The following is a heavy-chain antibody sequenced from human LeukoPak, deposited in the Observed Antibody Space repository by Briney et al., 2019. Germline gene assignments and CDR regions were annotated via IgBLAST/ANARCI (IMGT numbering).Heavy chain of an antibody. CDR3: ARTDDYGDLFDY. CDR2: FDHTGTT. V-gene: IGHV4-39*07. D-gene: IGHD4-17*01. CDR1: GGSISSSDYY. J-gene: IGHJ4*02. Sequence: PSETLSLTCTVSGGSISSSDYYWGWIRQPPGKGLEWIGSFDHTGTTYYNPSLKSRVTISVDKSKNQFSLKLSSVTAADTAVYYCARTDDYGDLFDYWGQGTLVTVSS.